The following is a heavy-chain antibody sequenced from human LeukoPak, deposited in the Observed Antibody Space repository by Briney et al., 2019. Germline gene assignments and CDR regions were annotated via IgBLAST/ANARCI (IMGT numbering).Heavy chain of an antibody. Sequence: SETLSLTCAVYGGSFSGYYWSWIRQPPGKGREWIGEINQSGSTNYNPSLKRRVTISVDTSKKQSSLKLSAGTAAATAVYYCAREGIYVPAANWGQGTLVTVSS. V-gene: IGHV4-34*01. CDR1: GGSFSGYY. CDR2: INQSGST. J-gene: IGHJ4*02. CDR3: AREGIYVPAAN. D-gene: IGHD2-2*01.